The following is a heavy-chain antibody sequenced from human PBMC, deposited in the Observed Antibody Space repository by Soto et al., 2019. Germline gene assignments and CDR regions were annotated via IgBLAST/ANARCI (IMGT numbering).Heavy chain of an antibody. CDR3: ARVTGRYYYGMDV. CDR2: INHSGST. J-gene: IGHJ6*02. Sequence: PSLPLPVSKAVYGGSIRDYYWSRISKPPGKGLEWIGEINHSGSTNYNPSLKSRVTISVDASKNQFSLKLSSVTAADTAVYYCARVTGRYYYGMDVWGQGTTVTVSS. CDR1: GGSIRDYY. V-gene: IGHV4-34*01.